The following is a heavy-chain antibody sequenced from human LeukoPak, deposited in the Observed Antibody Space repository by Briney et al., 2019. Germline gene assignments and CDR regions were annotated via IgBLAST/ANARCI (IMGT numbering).Heavy chain of an antibody. J-gene: IGHJ6*03. D-gene: IGHD6-19*01. CDR3: AREVVAGRPNYYYYMDV. CDR1: GGSISSGSYY. V-gene: IGHV4-61*02. CDR2: IYTSGST. Sequence: SQTLSLTCTVSGGSISSGSYYWSWIRQPAGRGLEWIGRIYTSGSTNYNPSLKSRVTISVDTSKNQFSLKLSSVTAADTAVYYCAREVVAGRPNYYYYMDVWGKGTTVTISS.